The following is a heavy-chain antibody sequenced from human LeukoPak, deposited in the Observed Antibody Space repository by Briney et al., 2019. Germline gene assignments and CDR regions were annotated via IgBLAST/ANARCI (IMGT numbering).Heavy chain of an antibody. CDR3: AKGKDYYDSSGSY. D-gene: IGHD3-22*01. V-gene: IGHV3-23*01. J-gene: IGHJ4*02. Sequence: GGSLKLSCAASGFTFSSYAMSWVRQAPGKGLEWVSAISGSGGSTYYADSVKGRFTISRDNSKNTLYLQMNSLRAEDTAVYYCAKGKDYYDSSGSYWGQGTLVTVSS. CDR2: ISGSGGST. CDR1: GFTFSSYA.